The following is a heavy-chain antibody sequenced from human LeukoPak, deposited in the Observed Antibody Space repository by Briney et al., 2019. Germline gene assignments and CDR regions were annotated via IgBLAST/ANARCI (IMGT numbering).Heavy chain of an antibody. Sequence: GGSLRLSCAASGFTFSSYSMNWVRQAPGKELEWVSCISKGSAYIYYADSVKGRFTISRDNAKNSLYLQMSSLRAEDTAVYYCAREEDSTAIRSSDGMDVWGQGTTVTVSS. J-gene: IGHJ6*02. CDR1: GFTFSSYS. D-gene: IGHD6-6*01. V-gene: IGHV3-21*01. CDR3: AREEDSTAIRSSDGMDV. CDR2: ISKGSAYI.